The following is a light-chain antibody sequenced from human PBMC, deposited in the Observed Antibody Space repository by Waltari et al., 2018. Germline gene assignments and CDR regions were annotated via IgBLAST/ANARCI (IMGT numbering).Light chain of an antibody. CDR3: QASYTEPYF. J-gene: IGKJ2*01. V-gene: IGKV1-39*01. CDR2: AAS. Sequence: DIQMTQSPSSLSASVGHRVPITCRASQSITRYLNWYQQKPGKAPKLLIYAASTLESGVPSRFSGSGSGTDFSLTISSLQPEDVATYYCQASYTEPYFFGQGTKLEIK. CDR1: QSITRY.